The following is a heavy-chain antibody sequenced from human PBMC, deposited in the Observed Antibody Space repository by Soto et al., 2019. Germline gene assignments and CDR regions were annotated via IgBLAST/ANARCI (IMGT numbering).Heavy chain of an antibody. D-gene: IGHD5-12*01. J-gene: IGHJ6*02. CDR1: GGSISSGDYY. V-gene: IGHV4-30-4*01. CDR2: IYYSGST. CDR3: ARDLGPRWLQSLYYYGMDV. Sequence: TLSLTGTVSGGSISSGDYYWSWIRQPPGKGLEWIGYIYYSGSTYYNPSLKSRVTISVDTSKNQFSLKLSSVTAADTAVYYCARDLGPRWLQSLYYYGMDVWGQGTTVTVSS.